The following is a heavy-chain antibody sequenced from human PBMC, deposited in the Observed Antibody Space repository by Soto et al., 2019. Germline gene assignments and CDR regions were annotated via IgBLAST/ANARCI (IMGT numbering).Heavy chain of an antibody. J-gene: IGHJ3*02. Sequence: ASVKVSCKASGYTFTSYYIHWVRQAPGQGLEWMGIINPSGGSTSYAQKFQGRVTMTRDTSTSTVYMELRSMRSADTAVYYCARDGDHYDSSGYYYGAFDMWGQVKLVTV. CDR1: GYTFTSYY. D-gene: IGHD3-22*01. CDR3: ARDGDHYDSSGYYYGAFDM. V-gene: IGHV1-46*01. CDR2: INPSGGST.